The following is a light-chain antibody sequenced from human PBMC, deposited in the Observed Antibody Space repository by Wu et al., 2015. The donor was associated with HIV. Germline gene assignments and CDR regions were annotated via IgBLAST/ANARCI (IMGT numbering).Light chain of an antibody. Sequence: EIVLTQSPGTLSLSPGERATVSCRASQSVSGTNLAWYQHKPGQAPRLLIYSASSRAADIPDRFSGGGSGTDFTLTISGLEPEDFAVYYCQQYGSSPITFGQGTRLEIK. V-gene: IGKV3-20*01. J-gene: IGKJ5*01. CDR3: QQYGSSPIT. CDR1: QSVSGTN. CDR2: SAS.